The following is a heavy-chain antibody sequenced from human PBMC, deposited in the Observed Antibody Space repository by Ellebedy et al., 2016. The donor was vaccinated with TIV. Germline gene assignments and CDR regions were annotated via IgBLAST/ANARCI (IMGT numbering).Heavy chain of an antibody. CDR3: ARDSRYNWNDWDYYHMDV. V-gene: IGHV7-4-1*02. J-gene: IGHJ6*03. CDR1: GYTFTSYY. D-gene: IGHD1-1*01. Sequence: ASVKVSCKASGYTFTSYYMHWVRQAPGQGLEWMGWINTNTGNPTYAQGFTGRFVFSLDTSVSTAYLQISSLKTEDTAVYYCARDSRYNWNDWDYYHMDVWGKGTTVTVSS. CDR2: INTNTGNP.